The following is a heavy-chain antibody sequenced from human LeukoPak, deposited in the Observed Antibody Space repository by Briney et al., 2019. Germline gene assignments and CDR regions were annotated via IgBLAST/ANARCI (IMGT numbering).Heavy chain of an antibody. CDR3: ARTGRWLQLDAFDI. Sequence: ATVKVSCKASGYTFTGYYMHWVRQAPGQGLEWMGGIIPIFGTANYAQKFQGRVTITADESTSTAYMELSSLRSEDTAVYYCARTGRWLQLDAFDIWGQGTMVTVSS. D-gene: IGHD5-12*01. CDR2: IIPIFGTA. J-gene: IGHJ3*02. CDR1: GYTFTGYY. V-gene: IGHV1-69*13.